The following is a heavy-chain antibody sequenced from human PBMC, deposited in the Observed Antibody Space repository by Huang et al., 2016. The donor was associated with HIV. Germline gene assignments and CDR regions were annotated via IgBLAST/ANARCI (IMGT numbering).Heavy chain of an antibody. CDR2: RRGDGGDK. J-gene: IGHJ4*02. V-gene: IGHV3-7*01. D-gene: IGHD3-16*01. CDR3: ARDQEGALDY. CDR1: GFSFSSSW. Sequence: EVQLVESGGGLVQPGGSLRLSCAASGFSFSSSWMSWVRQAPGKGLEWVDNRRGDGGDKSHVDSVKGRFTISRDNAKNSLYLQMDSLGVGDTAVYYCARDQEGALDYWGQGVLVTVSS.